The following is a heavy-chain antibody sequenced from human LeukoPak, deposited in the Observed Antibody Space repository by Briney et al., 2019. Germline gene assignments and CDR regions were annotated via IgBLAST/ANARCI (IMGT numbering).Heavy chain of an antibody. CDR1: GYTFTSYD. V-gene: IGHV1-2*02. D-gene: IGHD3-16*02. Sequence: EASVKVSCKASGYTFTSYDINWVRQATGQGLEWMGWINPNSGGTNYAQKFQGRVTMTRDTSISTAYMELSRLRSDDTAVYHCARARLRLGELSRDAFDIWGQGTMVTVSS. J-gene: IGHJ3*02. CDR3: ARARLRLGELSRDAFDI. CDR2: INPNSGGT.